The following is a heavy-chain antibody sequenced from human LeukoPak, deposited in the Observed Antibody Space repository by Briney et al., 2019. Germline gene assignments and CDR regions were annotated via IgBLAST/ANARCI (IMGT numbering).Heavy chain of an antibody. CDR3: ARRGSYGDY. D-gene: IGHD3-16*01. J-gene: IGHJ4*02. Sequence: GGSLSLSCPASGPSFSNYWMRWVRQVPEKGLVWVSRVNPDGSSINYANSVKGRFASSRDNAKNTLYLQMNRLRVEDTAVYYCARRGSYGDYWGQGVLVTVSS. CDR2: VNPDGSSI. V-gene: IGHV3-74*01. CDR1: GPSFSNYW.